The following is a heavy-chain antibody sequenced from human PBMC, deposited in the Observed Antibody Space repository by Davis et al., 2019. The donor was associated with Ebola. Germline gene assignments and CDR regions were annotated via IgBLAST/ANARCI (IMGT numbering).Heavy chain of an antibody. CDR1: GGSFSGYY. D-gene: IGHD5-18*01. CDR2: INHSGST. CDR3: ARRRGYSYGYLY. J-gene: IGHJ4*02. V-gene: IGHV4-34*01. Sequence: SQTLSLTRAVYGGSFSGYYWSWIRQPPGKGLEWIGEINHSGSTNNNPSLKSRVTISVDTSKNQFSLKLSSVTAADTAVYYCARRRGYSYGYLYWGQGTLVTVSS.